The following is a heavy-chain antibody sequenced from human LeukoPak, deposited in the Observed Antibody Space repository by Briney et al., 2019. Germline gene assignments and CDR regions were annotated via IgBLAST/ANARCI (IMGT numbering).Heavy chain of an antibody. V-gene: IGHV4-59*01. D-gene: IGHD3-3*01. J-gene: IGHJ6*03. CDR1: GGSISSYY. CDR3: ARDAGPSNFWNGYYPNYYYYYMDV. Sequence: PSETLSLTCTVSGGSISSYYWSWIRQPPGKGLEWIGYIYYSGSTNYNPSLKSRVTISVDTSKNQFSLKLSSVTAADTAVYYCARDAGPSNFWNGYYPNYYYYYMDVWGKGTTVTVSS. CDR2: IYYSGST.